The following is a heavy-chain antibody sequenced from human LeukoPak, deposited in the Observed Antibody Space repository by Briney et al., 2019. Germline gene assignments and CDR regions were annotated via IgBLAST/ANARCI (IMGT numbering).Heavy chain of an antibody. CDR2: ISGSGGST. CDR3: AKDIGLGCSGGSCSDAFDI. D-gene: IGHD2-15*01. Sequence: PGGSLRLSCAASGFTFSSYAMSWVRQAPGKGLEWVSAISGSGGSTYYADSVKGRFTISRDNSKNTLYLQMNSLRAEDTAVYYCAKDIGLGCSGGSCSDAFDIWGQGTMVTVSS. CDR1: GFTFSSYA. J-gene: IGHJ3*02. V-gene: IGHV3-23*01.